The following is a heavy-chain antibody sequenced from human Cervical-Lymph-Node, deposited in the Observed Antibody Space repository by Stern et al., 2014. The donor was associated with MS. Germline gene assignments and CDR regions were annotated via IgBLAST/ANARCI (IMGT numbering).Heavy chain of an antibody. Sequence: QVQLVQSGAEVKKPGSSVKVSCKASGGTFSNYATSWVRQAPGQGLEWMGGIVPLFGKPNYAQKFQGRVTITADESTSTAYMDLSSLRSEDTAVYYCASPLTAASVPFGYYGMDVWGKGTTVTVSA. J-gene: IGHJ6*04. V-gene: IGHV1-69*01. CDR1: GGTFSNYA. CDR3: ASPLTAASVPFGYYGMDV. CDR2: IVPLFGKP. D-gene: IGHD3-10*01.